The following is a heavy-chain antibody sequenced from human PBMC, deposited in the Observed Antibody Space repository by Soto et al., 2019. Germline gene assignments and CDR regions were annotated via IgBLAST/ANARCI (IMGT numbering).Heavy chain of an antibody. CDR2: INAGNGNR. D-gene: IGHD3-10*01. CDR3: ARDRGPMDV. J-gene: IGHJ6*02. CDR1: GYTFSRYA. V-gene: IGHV1-3*01. Sequence: ASVKVSCKASGYTFSRYAMHWVRQAPGQRLEWMGWINAGNGNRKYSQKFQGRVTITRDTSASTAYMELSSLRSEDTAVYYCARDRGPMDVWGQGTTVTVYS.